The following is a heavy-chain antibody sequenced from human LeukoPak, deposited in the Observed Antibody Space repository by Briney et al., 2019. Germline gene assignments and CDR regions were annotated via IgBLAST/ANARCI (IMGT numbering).Heavy chain of an antibody. V-gene: IGHV4-34*01. J-gene: IGHJ5*02. CDR1: GGSFSGYY. Sequence: KPSETLSLTCAVYGGSFSGYYWRWIRQPPGKGLEWIGEINHSGSTNYNLSLKSRVTISVDTSKNQFPPTLSSVTAADTAVYYCASRPNNWFDPWGQGTLVTVSS. CDR2: INHSGST. CDR3: ASRPNNWFDP.